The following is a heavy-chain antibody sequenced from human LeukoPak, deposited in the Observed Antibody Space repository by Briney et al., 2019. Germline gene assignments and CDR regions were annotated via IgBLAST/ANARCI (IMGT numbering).Heavy chain of an antibody. V-gene: IGHV1-46*01. Sequence: GASVKVSCKASGYTFTSYYMHWVRQAPGQGLEWMGIINPSGGSTSYAQKFQGRVTMTRDMSTSTVYMELSSLRSEDTAVYYCAREEPHSYGYWGYYYYYYYMDVWGKGTTVTVSS. CDR2: INPSGGST. J-gene: IGHJ6*03. D-gene: IGHD5-18*01. CDR1: GYTFTSYY. CDR3: AREEPHSYGYWGYYYYYYYMDV.